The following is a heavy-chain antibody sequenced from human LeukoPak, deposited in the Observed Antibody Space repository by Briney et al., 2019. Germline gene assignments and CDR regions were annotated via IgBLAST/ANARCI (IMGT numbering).Heavy chain of an antibody. D-gene: IGHD6-6*01. CDR3: ARGAPGQLVHFDY. Sequence: ATVKLSCNASGHTFTSYGTSWARQAPAQGLEWMGWISAYNGNTNYAQKLQGRVTMTTDTSTSTAYMELRSLRSDDTAVYYCARGAPGQLVHFDYWGQGTLVTVSS. CDR1: GHTFTSYG. V-gene: IGHV1-18*01. CDR2: ISAYNGNT. J-gene: IGHJ4*02.